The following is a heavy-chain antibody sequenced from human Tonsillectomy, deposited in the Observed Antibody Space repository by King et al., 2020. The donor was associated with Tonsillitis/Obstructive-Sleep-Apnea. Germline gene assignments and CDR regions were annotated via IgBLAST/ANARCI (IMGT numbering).Heavy chain of an antibody. V-gene: IGHV3-21*06. CDR3: VRDHCTSTKCSFPV. Sequence: EEKLVESGGGLVRPGGSLRLSCEGSGFSFSQYVMNWVRQAPGKGLEWVSSITSSSNYIYYGDSLRGRFTISRDNAKNSLYLQMNNLRVEDTAVYYCVRDHCTSTKCSFPVWGKGTTVTVSP. CDR2: ITSSSNYI. CDR1: GFSFSQYV. J-gene: IGHJ6*04. D-gene: IGHD2/OR15-2a*01.